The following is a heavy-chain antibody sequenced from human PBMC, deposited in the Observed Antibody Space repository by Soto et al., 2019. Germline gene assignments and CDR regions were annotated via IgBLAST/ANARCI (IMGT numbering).Heavy chain of an antibody. Sequence: GASLRLACAASGFTFSNYSMYWIRQAPGKGLEWVATITKDGSDKYYVDSVKGRFTISRDNSKNSLYFQMNSLRAEDTAVYSCARVAAAGRGTDYWGQGT. D-gene: IGHD6-13*01. CDR1: GFTFSNYS. CDR2: ITKDGSDK. CDR3: ARVAAAGRGTDY. V-gene: IGHV3-7*04. J-gene: IGHJ4*02.